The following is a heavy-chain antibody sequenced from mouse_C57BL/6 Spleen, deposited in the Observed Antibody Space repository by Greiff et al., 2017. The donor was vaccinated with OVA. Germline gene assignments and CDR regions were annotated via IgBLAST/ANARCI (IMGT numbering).Heavy chain of an antibody. V-gene: IGHV1-18*01. CDR1: GYTFTDYN. CDR2: INPNNGGT. J-gene: IGHJ3*01. Sequence: EVQLQQSGPELVKPGASVKLPCKASGYTFTDYNMDWVKQSHGKSLEWIGDINPNNGGTIYNQKFKGKATLTVDKSSSTAYMELRSLTSEDTAVYYCARRGGPAWFAYWGQGTLVTVSA. CDR3: ARRGGPAWFAY.